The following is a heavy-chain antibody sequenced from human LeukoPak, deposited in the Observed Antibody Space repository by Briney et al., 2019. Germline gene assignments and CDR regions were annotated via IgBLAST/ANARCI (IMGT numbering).Heavy chain of an antibody. CDR1: GFTFSSEA. V-gene: IGHV3-23*01. Sequence: PGGSLRPSCAASGFTFSSEAMSWVRQAPGKRLEWVSTIDVSGGNTHYSHPVKGRFTISRDNSKSTLYLQMNSLRAEDTAVYYCAKDVHNLVGGMSYWGQGALVTVSP. CDR2: IDVSGGNT. CDR3: AKDVHNLVGGMSY. J-gene: IGHJ4*02. D-gene: IGHD2-21*01.